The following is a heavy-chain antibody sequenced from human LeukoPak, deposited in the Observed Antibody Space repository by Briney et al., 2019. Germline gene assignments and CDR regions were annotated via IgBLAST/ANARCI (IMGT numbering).Heavy chain of an antibody. D-gene: IGHD6-6*01. J-gene: IGHJ4*02. CDR2: IYHSGST. CDR3: ARAFSSSSFYFNY. V-gene: IGHV4-59*01. Sequence: SETLSLTCTVSGDSISTYYWNWIRQPPGKGLEWIGYIYHSGSTNYNPSLKSRVTISVDTSKNQFSLKLSSVAAADTAVYYCARAFSSSSFYFNYWGQGTLVTVSS. CDR1: GDSISTYY.